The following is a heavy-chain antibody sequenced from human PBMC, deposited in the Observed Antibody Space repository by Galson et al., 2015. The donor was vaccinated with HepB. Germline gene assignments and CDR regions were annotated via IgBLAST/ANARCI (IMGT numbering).Heavy chain of an antibody. V-gene: IGHV3-21*01. D-gene: IGHD2-21*02. CDR2: ISAGSRYM. CDR3: ARAGYCGGDCYAIQRYWYFDL. CDR1: GFTFRDYS. Sequence: SLRLSCAASGFTFRDYSINWVRQAPGKGLEWVSYISAGSRYMYYADSVRGRFTISRDNAENSLSLQMNSLSAEDTGVYYCARAGYCGGDCYAIQRYWYFDLWGRGTLVTVSS. J-gene: IGHJ2*01.